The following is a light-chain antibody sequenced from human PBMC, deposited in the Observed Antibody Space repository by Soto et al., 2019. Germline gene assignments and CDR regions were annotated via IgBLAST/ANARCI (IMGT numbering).Light chain of an antibody. CDR3: QQLHRFPRT. CDR2: SAS. V-gene: IGKV1-9*01. J-gene: IGKJ1*01. CDR1: QDISSY. Sequence: DIQLTQSPSFLSASVGDRVTITCRASQDISSYLAWYQQRPGKVPRFLTHSASTLQSGAPSRFSATGSGTTFTLPISSLQPEDIATYYCQQLHRFPRTFGQGTKVEV.